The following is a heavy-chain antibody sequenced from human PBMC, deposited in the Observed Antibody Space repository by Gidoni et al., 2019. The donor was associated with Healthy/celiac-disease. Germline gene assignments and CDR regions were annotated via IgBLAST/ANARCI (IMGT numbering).Heavy chain of an antibody. CDR2: IYYSVST. V-gene: IGHV4-39*07. CDR1: GGSISSSSYY. CDR3: ARDYGDYGRLRHFDY. Sequence: QLQLQESGPGLVKPSETLSLTCTVSGGSISSSSYYWGWIRQPPGKGLGWIGSIYYSVSTYYTPSLKSRVTISVDTSKNQFSLKLSSVTAADTAVYYCARDYGDYGRLRHFDYWGQGTLVTVSS. D-gene: IGHD4-17*01. J-gene: IGHJ4*02.